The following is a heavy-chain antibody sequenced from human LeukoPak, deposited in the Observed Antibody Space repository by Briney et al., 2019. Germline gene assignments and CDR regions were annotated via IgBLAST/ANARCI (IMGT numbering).Heavy chain of an antibody. CDR2: IWYDGSNK. V-gene: IGHV3-33*01. CDR3: AREASLVLDWLPNWFDP. Sequence: PGRSLGLSCAASGFTFSSYGMHWGRQAPGKGLEWVGVIWYDGSNKYYADSVKGRFTISRDNSKNTLYLQMNSLRAEDTAVYYCAREASLVLDWLPNWFDPWGQGTLVTVSS. D-gene: IGHD3-9*01. J-gene: IGHJ5*02. CDR1: GFTFSSYG.